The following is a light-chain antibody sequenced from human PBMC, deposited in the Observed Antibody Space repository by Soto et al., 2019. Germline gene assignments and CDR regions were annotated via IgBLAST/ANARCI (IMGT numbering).Light chain of an antibody. CDR3: QQANSFPIT. J-gene: IGKJ5*01. CDR2: AAS. V-gene: IGKV1-12*01. CDR1: QDISIW. Sequence: DIQMTQSPSSVSASVGDRVTITCRASQDISIWLAWYQQKPGKAPKLLIYAASSLQSGVPSRFSGSGSGTDFTLTISSLQPEDFATYYCQQANSFPITFGQGTRLEIK.